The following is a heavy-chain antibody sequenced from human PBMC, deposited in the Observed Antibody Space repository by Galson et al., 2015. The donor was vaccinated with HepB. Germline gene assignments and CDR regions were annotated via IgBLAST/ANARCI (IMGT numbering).Heavy chain of an antibody. CDR1: GYSFTSYW. V-gene: IGHV5-10-1*01. CDR2: IDPSDSYT. D-gene: IGHD6-13*01. Sequence: QYGAEVKRHGESLRLSCKGSGYSFTSYWISWVRQMPGKGLEWMGRIDPSDSYTNYSPSCQGHVTISANKSISTAYLQCSSVKASDTAMYYFARTQPGAAAGNPGAFDIWGQGTMVTVSS. J-gene: IGHJ3*02. CDR3: ARTQPGAAAGNPGAFDI.